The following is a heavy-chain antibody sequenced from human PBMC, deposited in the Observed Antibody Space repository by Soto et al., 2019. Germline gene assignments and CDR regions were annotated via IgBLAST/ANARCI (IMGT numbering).Heavy chain of an antibody. D-gene: IGHD2-21*02. CDR1: GGSISSSSYY. CDR2: IYYSGST. V-gene: IGHV4-39*01. Sequence: SETLSLTCTVSGGSISSSSYYWGWIRQPPGKGLEWIGSIYYSGSTYYNPSLKSRVTISVDTSKNQFSLKLSSVTAADTAVYYCARSDCGGDCPPFYYYYSYAMDVRGQGTSVTVSS. J-gene: IGHJ6*02. CDR3: ARSDCGGDCPPFYYYYSYAMDV.